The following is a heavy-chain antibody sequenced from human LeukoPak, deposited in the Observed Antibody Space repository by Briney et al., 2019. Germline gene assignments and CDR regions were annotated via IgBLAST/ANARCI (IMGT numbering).Heavy chain of an antibody. Sequence: PSETLSLTCTVSGGSISSSSYYWGWIRQPPGKGLEWIGSIYYSGSTYYNPSLKSRVTISVDTSKNQFSLKLSSVTAADTAVYYCATTAPYYYGSGEADYWGQGTLVTVSS. CDR3: ATTAPYYYGSGEADY. D-gene: IGHD3-10*01. V-gene: IGHV4-39*07. J-gene: IGHJ4*02. CDR1: GGSISSSSYY. CDR2: IYYSGST.